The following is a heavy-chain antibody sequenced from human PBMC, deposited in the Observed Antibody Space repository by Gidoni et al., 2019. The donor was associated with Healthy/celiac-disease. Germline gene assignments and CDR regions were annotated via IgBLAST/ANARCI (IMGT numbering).Heavy chain of an antibody. V-gene: IGHV3-30*18. J-gene: IGHJ4*02. CDR3: AKDDHSSSSDY. CDR1: GFTFSSYG. Sequence: VQLVDSGGGVVQPGRSLSLSCAASGFTFSSYGMHWGRQAPGKGLEGVAVISYDGSNKDYADSVKGRFTISRDNSKNTLYLQMNSLRAEDTAVYYCAKDDHSSSSDYWGQGTLVTVSS. CDR2: ISYDGSNK. D-gene: IGHD6-6*01.